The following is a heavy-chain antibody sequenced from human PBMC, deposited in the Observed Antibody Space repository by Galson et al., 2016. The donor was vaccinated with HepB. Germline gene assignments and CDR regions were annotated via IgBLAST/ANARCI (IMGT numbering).Heavy chain of an antibody. CDR2: DSMDGRRK. D-gene: IGHD2/OR15-2a*01. CDR1: GFPLRSYA. V-gene: IGHV3-30*18. CDR3: AKRHEYCPPVGCSVDY. Sequence: SLRLSCAASGFPLRSYAMHWVRQAPGKGLEWVAADSMDGRRKFYADSVKGRFTISRDNSNNMLFLQMRSLRPDDTAVYYCAKRHEYCPPVGCSVDYWGQGTLVFVSS. J-gene: IGHJ4*02.